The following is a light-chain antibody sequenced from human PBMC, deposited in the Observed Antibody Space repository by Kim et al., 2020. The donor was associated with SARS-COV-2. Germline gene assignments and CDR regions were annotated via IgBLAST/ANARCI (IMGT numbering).Light chain of an antibody. Sequence: PGERATLSCRAGQSVSSIYLAWYQQKPGQAPRLLIYGASSRATGIPDRFSGSGSGTDFTLTISRLEPEDFAVYYCQQYSSSPRTFGQGTKVDIK. V-gene: IGKV3-20*01. CDR1: QSVSSIY. J-gene: IGKJ1*01. CDR3: QQYSSSPRT. CDR2: GAS.